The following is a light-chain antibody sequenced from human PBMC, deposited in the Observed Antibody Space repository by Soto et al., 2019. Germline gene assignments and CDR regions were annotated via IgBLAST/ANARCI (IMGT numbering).Light chain of an antibody. CDR2: GAS. CDR1: QSVTSNY. J-gene: IGKJ1*01. V-gene: IGKV3-20*01. Sequence: EIVLTQSPGTLSLSPGERATLSCRASQSVTSNYLAWYQQKPGQAPRLLIFGASIRDTGIPDSFSGSGSGTDFTLTISRLEPEDFAVYYCQQYGSLPGTFGQGTKVEIK. CDR3: QQYGSLPGT.